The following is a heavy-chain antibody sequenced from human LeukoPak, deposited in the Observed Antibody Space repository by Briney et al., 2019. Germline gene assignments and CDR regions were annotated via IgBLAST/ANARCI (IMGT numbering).Heavy chain of an antibody. CDR1: GFTFSSYS. J-gene: IGHJ6*03. CDR3: ARDGGDSSGWFYYYYYMDV. Sequence: PGGSLRLSCAASGFTFSSYSMNWVRQAPGKGLEWVSSISSSSSYIYYADSVKGRFTISRDNAKNSLYLQMSSLRAEDTAVYYCARDGGDSSGWFYYYYYMDVWGKGTTVTVSS. CDR2: ISSSSSYI. V-gene: IGHV3-21*01. D-gene: IGHD6-19*01.